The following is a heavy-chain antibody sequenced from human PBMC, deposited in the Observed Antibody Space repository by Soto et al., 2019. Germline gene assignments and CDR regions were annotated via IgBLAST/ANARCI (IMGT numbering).Heavy chain of an antibody. V-gene: IGHV1-46*01. CDR1: GYTFTSYY. D-gene: IGHD3-3*01. CDR2: INPSGGST. Sequence: QVQLVQSGAEVKKPGASVKVSCKASGYTFTSYYMHCVRQAPGQGLEWMGIINPSGGSTSYAQKFQGRVTMTRDTSTSTVYMELSSLRAEDTAVYYCARDPGEIFGVVKHYGMDFRGQGNTVTVSS. J-gene: IGHJ6*02. CDR3: ARDPGEIFGVVKHYGMDF.